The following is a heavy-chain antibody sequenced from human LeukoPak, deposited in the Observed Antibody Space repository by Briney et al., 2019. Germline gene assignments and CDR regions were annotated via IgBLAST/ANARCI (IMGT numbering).Heavy chain of an antibody. CDR3: AALGVRFP. V-gene: IGHV4-39*01. J-gene: IGHJ5*02. CDR2: IYYSGST. D-gene: IGHD3-3*01. Sequence: SETLSLTCTVSGGSNSSSSSYGGWIRQPPGKGLEWIGSIYYSGSTYYNPSLKSRVTISVDTSKSQFSLKLSSVTAAHTAVYYCAALGVRFPWGQGTLVTVSS. CDR1: GGSNSSSSSY.